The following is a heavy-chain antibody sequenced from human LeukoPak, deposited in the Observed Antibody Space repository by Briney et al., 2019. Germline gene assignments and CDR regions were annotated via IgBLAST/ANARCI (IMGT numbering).Heavy chain of an antibody. V-gene: IGHV3-23*01. CDR1: GFTFSSYG. D-gene: IGHD2-15*01. Sequence: GGSLRLSYAASGFTFSSYGMSWVRQAPGKGLEWVSAISGSGGSTYYADSVKGRFTISRDNSKNTLYLQMNSLRAEDTAVYYCAKERGSCSGGSCPNWFDPWGQGTLVTVSS. CDR3: AKERGSCSGGSCPNWFDP. CDR2: ISGSGGST. J-gene: IGHJ5*02.